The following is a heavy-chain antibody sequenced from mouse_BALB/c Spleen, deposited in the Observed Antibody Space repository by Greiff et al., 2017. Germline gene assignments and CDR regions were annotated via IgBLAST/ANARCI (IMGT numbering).Heavy chain of an antibody. J-gene: IGHJ4*01. CDR1: GFTFSDYG. Sequence: DVHLVESGGGLVQPGGSRKLSCAASGFTFSDYGMAWVRQAPGKGPEWVAFISNLAYSIYYADTVTGRFTISRENAKNTLYLEMSSLRSEDTAMYYCARSNYGNLDYAMDYWGQGTSVTVAS. CDR2: ISNLAYSI. CDR3: ARSNYGNLDYAMDY. D-gene: IGHD2-1*01. V-gene: IGHV5-15*01.